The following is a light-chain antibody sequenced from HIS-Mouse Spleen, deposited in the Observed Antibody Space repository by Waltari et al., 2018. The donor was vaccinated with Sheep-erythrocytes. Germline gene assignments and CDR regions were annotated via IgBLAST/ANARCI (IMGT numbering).Light chain of an antibody. CDR3: CSYAGSYNHV. CDR2: DVS. CDR1: RSDVWGYNY. V-gene: IGLV2-11*01. J-gene: IGLJ1*01. Sequence: QSALTQPRSVSGSPGQSVTISCTGTRSDVWGYNYVSWYQQHPGKAPKLMIYDVSKRPSGVPDRFSGSKSGNTASLTISGLQAEDEADYYCCSYAGSYNHVFATGTKVTVL.